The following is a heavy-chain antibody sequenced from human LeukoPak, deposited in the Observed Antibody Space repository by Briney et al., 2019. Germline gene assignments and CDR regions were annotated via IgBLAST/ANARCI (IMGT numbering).Heavy chain of an antibody. J-gene: IGHJ4*02. V-gene: IGHV3-49*03. CDR2: IRSKTSGGTT. Sequence: PGGSLRLSCTASGFTFADYPMSWFRQAPGKGLEWVGFIRSKTSGGTTDYAASVKGRFTISRDDSKSIAYLQMNSLKTEDTAVYYCAKVPTGVVSGYYFDYWGQGTLVTVSS. CDR3: AKVPTGVVSGYYFDY. CDR1: GFTFADYP. D-gene: IGHD2-2*01.